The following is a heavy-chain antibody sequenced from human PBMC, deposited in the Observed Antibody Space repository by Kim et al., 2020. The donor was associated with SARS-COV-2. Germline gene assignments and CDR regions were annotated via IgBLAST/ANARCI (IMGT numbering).Heavy chain of an antibody. CDR2: SRSGGST. J-gene: IGHJ4*02. CDR1: GGANSDYY. Sequence: SETLSLTCNVSGGANSDYYWTWIRQPPGKPLEWVGHSRSGGSTGYNPSLNSRVTISVDTSRSQFSLRLTYVTAADSATYYCARGGRYSPYHLEYWGQGTRV. V-gene: IGHV4-59*13. D-gene: IGHD3-16*02. CDR3: ARGGRYSPYHLEY.